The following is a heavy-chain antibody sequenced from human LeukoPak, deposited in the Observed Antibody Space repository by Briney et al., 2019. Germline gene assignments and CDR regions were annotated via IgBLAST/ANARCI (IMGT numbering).Heavy chain of an antibody. D-gene: IGHD6-6*01. CDR1: GYTFTSYG. CDR2: ISAYNGNT. J-gene: IGHJ6*03. CDR3: ARGRLGSSSSSYYYYYMDV. Sequence: ASVKVSCKASGYTFTSYGISWVRQAPGQGLEWMGWISAYNGNTKYAKKLQGRVTMTTDTSTSTAYMELRSLRSDDTAVYYCARGRLGSSSSSYYYYYMDVWGKGTTVTVSS. V-gene: IGHV1-18*01.